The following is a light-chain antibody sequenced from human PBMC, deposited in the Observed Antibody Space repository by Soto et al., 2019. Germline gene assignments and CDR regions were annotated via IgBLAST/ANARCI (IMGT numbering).Light chain of an antibody. J-gene: IGKJ1*01. CDR1: QSVSSN. CDR3: QQYNNWWT. V-gene: IGKV3-15*01. Sequence: EIVMTQSPATLSVSPGERATLSCRASQSVSSNLAWYQKKPGQAPRLLIYGASTRSTGIAASFSGSGSGTEFTLTNSSLLSEDFSVYYYQQYNNWWTFGQGTRVEIK. CDR2: GAS.